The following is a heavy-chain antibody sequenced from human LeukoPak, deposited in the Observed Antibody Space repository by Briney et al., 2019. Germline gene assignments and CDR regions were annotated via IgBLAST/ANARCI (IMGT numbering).Heavy chain of an antibody. CDR1: GFTFNISS. V-gene: IGHV3-7*01. Sequence: GGSLRLSCAGSGFTFNISSMNWVRQAPGKGLEWVANIKQDGSEKYYVDSVKGRFTISRDNAKNSLYLQMNSLRAEDTAVYYCARGGGNWAYWGQGTLVTVSS. CDR2: IKQDGSEK. CDR3: ARGGGNWAY. J-gene: IGHJ4*02. D-gene: IGHD7-27*01.